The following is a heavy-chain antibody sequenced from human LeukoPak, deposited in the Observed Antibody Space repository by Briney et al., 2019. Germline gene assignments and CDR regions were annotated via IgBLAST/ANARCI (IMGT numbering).Heavy chain of an antibody. J-gene: IGHJ4*02. CDR2: IYYSGGTGDT. D-gene: IGHD3-22*01. V-gene: IGHV4-59*08. CDR1: GGPISDYY. Sequence: SETLSLTCSVSGGPISDYYWSWIRQSPAEGLEWNGYIYYSGGTGDTNYNPSLNIGVTISVDASKNQFSLKLTSVTAADTAVYYCARHRSGSGYYSFFESWGQGTLVTVSS. CDR3: ARHRSGSGYYSFFES.